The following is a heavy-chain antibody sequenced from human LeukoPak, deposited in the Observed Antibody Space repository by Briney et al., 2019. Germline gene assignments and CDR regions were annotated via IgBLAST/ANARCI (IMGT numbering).Heavy chain of an antibody. V-gene: IGHV3-23*01. Sequence: PGGSLRPSCAASGFTFSSYAMSWVRQAPGKGLEWVSGISGSGGSTYYADSVKGHFTISRDNSKNTLYLQMNSLRAEDTAAYYCAKGPYSGSYYGYWGQGTLVTVSS. CDR1: GFTFSSYA. CDR3: AKGPYSGSYYGY. CDR2: ISGSGGST. D-gene: IGHD1-26*01. J-gene: IGHJ4*02.